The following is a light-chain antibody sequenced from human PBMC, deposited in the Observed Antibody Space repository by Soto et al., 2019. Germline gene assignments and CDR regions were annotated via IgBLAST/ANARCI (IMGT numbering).Light chain of an antibody. J-gene: IGKJ2*01. CDR1: QSISSN. V-gene: IGKV3-15*01. Sequence: EIVRTEYPATLSVLPRERVTLSCRASQSISSNLAWYQQKPGQAPRLLIYGASARATGIPARFIGSGSGTEFTLTISSLQSEDFAVYYCQQYNNWPPYTFGQGTKLEIK. CDR2: GAS. CDR3: QQYNNWPPYT.